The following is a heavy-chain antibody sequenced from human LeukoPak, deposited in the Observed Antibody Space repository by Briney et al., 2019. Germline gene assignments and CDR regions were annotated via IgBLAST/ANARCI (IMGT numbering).Heavy chain of an antibody. V-gene: IGHV1-8*01. Sequence: ASVKVSCKASGYTFTSYDINWVRQATGQGLEWMGWMNPNSGNTGYAQKFQGRVTITRNNSISTVYMELSSLRSEDTAVYYCARRLGLRWDLQAFDIWGQGTMVTVPS. CDR3: ARRLGLRWDLQAFDI. CDR1: GYTFTSYD. CDR2: MNPNSGNT. D-gene: IGHD4-23*01. J-gene: IGHJ3*02.